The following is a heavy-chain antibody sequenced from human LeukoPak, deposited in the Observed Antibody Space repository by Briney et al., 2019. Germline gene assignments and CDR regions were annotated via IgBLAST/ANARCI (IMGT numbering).Heavy chain of an antibody. D-gene: IGHD2/OR15-2a*01. J-gene: IGHJ4*02. CDR3: AIGHLGLSIDY. CDR1: GYTFTTYT. V-gene: IGHV1-3*01. Sequence: ASVKVSCKASGYTFTTYTMHWVRQAPGQRLEWMGWINAGNGNTRYSQKFQARVTITRDTSATTAYMELSSLRSEDTAVYYCAIGHLGLSIDYWGQGTLVTVSS. CDR2: INAGNGNT.